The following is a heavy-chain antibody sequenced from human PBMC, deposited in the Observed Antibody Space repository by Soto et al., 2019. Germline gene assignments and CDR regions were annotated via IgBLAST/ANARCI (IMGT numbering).Heavy chain of an antibody. J-gene: IGHJ4*02. CDR2: ISGSGDRT. CDR3: AKATYYYDSSSYYRVYFDY. CDR1: GFTFSSYA. D-gene: IGHD3-22*01. V-gene: IGHV3-23*01. Sequence: GGSLRLSCAASGFTFSSYAMSWVRQAPGKGPEWVSAISGSGDRTYYADSVKGRFTISRDRTKSTLYLQMSGLRAEDTAVYFCAKATYYYDSSSYYRVYFDYWGQGTLVTVSS.